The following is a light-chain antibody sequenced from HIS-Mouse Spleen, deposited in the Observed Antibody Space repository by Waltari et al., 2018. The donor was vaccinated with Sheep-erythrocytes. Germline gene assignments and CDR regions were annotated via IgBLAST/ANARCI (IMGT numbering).Light chain of an antibody. J-gene: IGLJ1*01. CDR3: QAWDSSTYV. Sequence: SYELTQPPSVSVSPGQTASIPCPGDKLGDKYACWYQQKPGQSPVLVIYQDSKRPSGIPERFSGSNSGNTATLTISGTQAMDEADCYCQAWDSSTYVFGTGTKVTVL. V-gene: IGLV3-1*01. CDR2: QDS. CDR1: KLGDKY.